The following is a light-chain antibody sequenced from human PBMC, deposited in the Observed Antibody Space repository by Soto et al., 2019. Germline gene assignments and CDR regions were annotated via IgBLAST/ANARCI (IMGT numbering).Light chain of an antibody. J-gene: IGKJ3*01. CDR2: GAS. CDR1: QSVSSSY. CDR3: QQYGSTPLFI. Sequence: EIVVTQSPGTLSLSPGERATLSCRASQSVSSSYLAWYQQKPGQAPRLLIYGASSRATSIPDRFSGSGSGTVFTLTISRLEPEDFGVYYCQQYGSTPLFIFGPGTKVDIK. V-gene: IGKV3-20*01.